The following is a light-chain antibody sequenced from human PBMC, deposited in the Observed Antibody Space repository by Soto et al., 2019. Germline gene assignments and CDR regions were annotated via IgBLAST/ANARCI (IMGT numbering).Light chain of an antibody. J-gene: IGLJ1*01. CDR2: GVS. Sequence: QSALTQPASVSGSPGQSITISCTGTSSDVGGYNYVSWYQHHPGKAPKLIISGVSNRPSGVSNRFSGSKSDNTAALTISGLQAADEADYYCISCTATRHYVFGTGTKLTVL. CDR1: SSDVGGYNY. CDR3: ISCTATRHYV. V-gene: IGLV2-14*01.